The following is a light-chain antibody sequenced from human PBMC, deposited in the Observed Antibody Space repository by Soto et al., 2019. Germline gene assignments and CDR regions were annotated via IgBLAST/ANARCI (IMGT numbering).Light chain of an antibody. CDR1: QGISSA. V-gene: IGKV1-13*02. CDR3: QQFNSYQFT. CDR2: DAS. J-gene: IGKJ3*01. Sequence: AIQLTQSPSSLSASVGDRVTITCRASQGISSALAWYQQKPGKAPNLLIYDASRLESGVPSRFSGSGSGTDFTLTISSLQPEDFATYYCQQFNSYQFTFGPGTKVDIK.